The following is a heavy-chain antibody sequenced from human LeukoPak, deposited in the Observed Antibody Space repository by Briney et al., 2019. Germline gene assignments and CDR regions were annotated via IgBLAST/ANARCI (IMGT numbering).Heavy chain of an antibody. CDR2: ISSSGSTI. Sequence: GGSLRLSCAASGFTFSSYEMNWVRQAPGKGLEWVSYISSSGSTIYYADSVKGRFTISRDNAKNSLYLQMNSLRAEDTAVYYCARGTPTDSSGCCNFDYWGQGTLVTVSS. D-gene: IGHD6-19*01. J-gene: IGHJ4*02. CDR3: ARGTPTDSSGCCNFDY. CDR1: GFTFSSYE. V-gene: IGHV3-48*03.